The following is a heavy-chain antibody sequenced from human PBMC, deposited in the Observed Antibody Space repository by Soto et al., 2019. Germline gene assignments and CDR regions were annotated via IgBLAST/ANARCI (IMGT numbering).Heavy chain of an antibody. CDR1: GFTFSSYS. Sequence: GGSLILSCAASGFTFSSYSMNWVRQAPGKGLEWVSSISSSSSYICYADSVKGRFTISRDNAKNSLYLQMNSLRAEDAAVYYCARDQPGYSYGYGLGYWGQGTLVTVSS. CDR3: ARDQPGYSYGYGLGY. CDR2: ISSSSSYI. D-gene: IGHD5-18*01. J-gene: IGHJ4*02. V-gene: IGHV3-21*01.